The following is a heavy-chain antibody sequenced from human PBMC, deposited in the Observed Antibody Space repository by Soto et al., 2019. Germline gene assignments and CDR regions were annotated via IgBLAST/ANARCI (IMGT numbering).Heavy chain of an antibody. V-gene: IGHV1-69*01. CDR1: GGTFSSYA. J-gene: IGHJ5*02. Sequence: QVQLVQSGAEVKKPGSSVKVSCKASGGTFSSYAISWVRQAPGQGLEWMGGIIPIFGTANYAQKFQGRVTITADESTSTAYMELRSLRSEDTAVYSCAREGGYCSGGSCYSGRGPSWFDPWGQGTLVTVSS. CDR2: IIPIFGTA. CDR3: AREGGYCSGGSCYSGRGPSWFDP. D-gene: IGHD2-15*01.